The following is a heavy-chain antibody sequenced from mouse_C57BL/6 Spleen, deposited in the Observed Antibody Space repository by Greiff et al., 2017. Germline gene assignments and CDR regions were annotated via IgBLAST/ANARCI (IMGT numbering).Heavy chain of an antibody. CDR2: IYPGDGDT. J-gene: IGHJ3*01. CDR1: GYAFSSSW. V-gene: IGHV1-82*01. D-gene: IGHD1-1*01. CDR3: ARGMDYGSSPWFAY. Sequence: VQLQQSGPELVKPGASVKISCKASGYAFSSSWMNWVKQRPGKGLEWIGRIYPGDGDTNYNGKFKGKATLTADKSSSTAYMQLSSPTSEDSAVYFCARGMDYGSSPWFAYWGQGTLVTVSA.